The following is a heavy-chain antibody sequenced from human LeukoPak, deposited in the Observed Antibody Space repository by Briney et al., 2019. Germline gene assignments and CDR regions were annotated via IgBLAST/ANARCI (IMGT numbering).Heavy chain of an antibody. D-gene: IGHD3-3*01. J-gene: IGHJ5*02. CDR3: ARDGRITIFGVKFDP. Sequence: PGGSLRLSCAAPGFTFSSYSMNWVRQAPGKGLEWVSSISSSSSSYIYYADSVKGRFTISRDNAKNSLYLQMNSLRAEDTAVYYCARDGRITIFGVKFDPWGQGTLVTVSS. CDR1: GFTFSSYS. CDR2: ISSSSSSYI. V-gene: IGHV3-21*01.